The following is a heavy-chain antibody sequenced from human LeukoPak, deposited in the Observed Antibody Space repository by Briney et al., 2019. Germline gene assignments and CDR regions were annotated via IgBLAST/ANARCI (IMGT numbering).Heavy chain of an antibody. CDR2: IIPIFGTA. J-gene: IGHJ3*02. CDR1: GGTFSSYA. CDR3: ARDRVGATEAAFDI. D-gene: IGHD1-26*01. Sequence: SVEVSCKASGGTFSSYAISWVRQAPGQGLEWMGGIIPIFGTANYAQKFQGRVTITADESTSTAYMELSSLRSEDTAVYYCARDRVGATEAAFDIWGQGTMVTVSS. V-gene: IGHV1-69*13.